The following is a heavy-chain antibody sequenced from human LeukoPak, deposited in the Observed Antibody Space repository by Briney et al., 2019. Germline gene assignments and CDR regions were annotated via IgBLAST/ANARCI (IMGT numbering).Heavy chain of an antibody. CDR1: GFTFDDYA. CDR3: AKEGYSSPYYFDY. CDR2: ISWNSGSI. D-gene: IGHD6-19*01. V-gene: IGHV3-9*01. Sequence: QTGGSLRLSCAASGFTFDDYAMHWVRQAPGKGLKWVSGISWNSGSIGYADSVKGRFTISRDNAKNSLYLQMNSLRAEDTALYYCAKEGYSSPYYFDYWGQGTLVTVSS. J-gene: IGHJ4*02.